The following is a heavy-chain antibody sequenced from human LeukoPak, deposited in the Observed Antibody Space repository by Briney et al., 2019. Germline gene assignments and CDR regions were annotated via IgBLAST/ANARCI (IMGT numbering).Heavy chain of an antibody. CDR3: AHWDGGNFDY. Sequence: SGPTLVNPTQTLTLTCSFSGFSLSTSGVGVGWIRQPPGKALEWLVLIYWDDDKRYSPSLKSRLTITKDTSKNQVVLTMTNMDLVDTATYYCAHWDGGNFDYWGQGTLVTVSS. J-gene: IGHJ4*02. V-gene: IGHV2-5*02. D-gene: IGHD1-26*01. CDR2: IYWDDDK. CDR1: GFSLSTSGVG.